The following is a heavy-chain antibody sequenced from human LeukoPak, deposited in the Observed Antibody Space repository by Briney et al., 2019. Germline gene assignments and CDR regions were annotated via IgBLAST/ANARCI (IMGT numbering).Heavy chain of an antibody. CDR2: INPNSGDT. Sequence: ASVKVSCKASGYTFTGYYMHWVRQAPGQGLEWMGWINPNSGDTNYAQNFQGRVTMTRDTSINTAYMELSSLRSDDTAVYYCARAAYYDSSDYWGQGTLVTVSS. CDR3: ARAAYYDSSDY. J-gene: IGHJ4*02. V-gene: IGHV1-2*02. D-gene: IGHD3-22*01. CDR1: GYTFTGYY.